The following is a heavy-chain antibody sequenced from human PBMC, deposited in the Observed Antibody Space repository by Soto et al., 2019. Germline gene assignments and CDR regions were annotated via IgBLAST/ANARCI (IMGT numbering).Heavy chain of an antibody. V-gene: IGHV3-11*01. CDR3: ARGLYYYYMDV. CDR1: GFTFSDYY. J-gene: IGHJ6*03. Sequence: GSLRLSCAASGFTFSDYYMSWIRQAPGKGLEWVSFISSSGSTMYYADSVKGRFTISRDNAKNSLYLQMNSLRAEDTAVYYCARGLYYYYMDVWGKGTTVTVSS. CDR2: ISSSGSTM.